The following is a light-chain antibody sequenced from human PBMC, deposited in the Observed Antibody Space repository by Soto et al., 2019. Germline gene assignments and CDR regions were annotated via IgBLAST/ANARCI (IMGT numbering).Light chain of an antibody. J-gene: IGKJ1*01. V-gene: IGKV3-20*01. Sequence: EIVLTQSPGTLSVSPGERATLSCRASQIVSSSYLAWYQQKPGQAPRLLIYCASSRATGIPDRFSGSGSGTDFTLTISRLEPEDFAVYYCQQYGSSHTWTFGQGTKVDIK. CDR2: CAS. CDR3: QQYGSSHTWT. CDR1: QIVSSSY.